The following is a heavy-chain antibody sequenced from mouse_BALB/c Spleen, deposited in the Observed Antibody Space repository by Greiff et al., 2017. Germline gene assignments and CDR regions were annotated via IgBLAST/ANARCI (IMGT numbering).Heavy chain of an antibody. V-gene: IGHV3-8*02. J-gene: IGHJ3*01. CDR2: ISYSGST. D-gene: IGHD2-1*01. CDR1: GYSITSGY. CDR3: ARAIHGNYAWFAY. Sequence: EVKLLESGPSLVKPSQTLSLSCSVTGYSITSGYLNWIRQFPGNKLEYMGYISYSGSTYYNPSLKSRISITRDTSKNQYYLQLNSVTTEDTATYYCARAIHGNYAWFAYRGQGALVTVSA.